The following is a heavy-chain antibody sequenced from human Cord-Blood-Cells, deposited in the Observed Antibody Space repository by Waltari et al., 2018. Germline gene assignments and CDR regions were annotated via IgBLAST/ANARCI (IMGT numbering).Heavy chain of an antibody. V-gene: IGHV1-69*01. D-gene: IGHD6-13*01. CDR3: ARVDSSSWYWFDP. CDR1: GCTFSSCA. J-gene: IGHJ5*02. CDR2: IIPIFGTA. Sequence: QVQLVQSGDEVKKPGSPVKVSCKAYGCTFSSCATSWERPAPGQGLEWRGGIIPIFGTANYAQKFQGRVTITADESTSTAYMELSSLRSEDTAVYYCARVDSSSWYWFDPWGQGTLVTVSS.